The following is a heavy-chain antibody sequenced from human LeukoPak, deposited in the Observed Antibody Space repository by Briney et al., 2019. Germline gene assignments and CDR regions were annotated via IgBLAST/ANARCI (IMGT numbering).Heavy chain of an antibody. D-gene: IGHD3-3*01. CDR3: ARHVTIFGVVTYYMDV. V-gene: IGHV5-51*01. CDR2: IYPGDSDT. J-gene: IGHJ6*03. Sequence: GESLKISCKGSGYSFTSYWIGWVRQMPGKGLEWMGIIYPGDSDTRYSPSFQGQVTISADKSISTAYLQWSSLKASDTAMYYRARHVTIFGVVTYYMDVWGKGTTVTVSS. CDR1: GYSFTSYW.